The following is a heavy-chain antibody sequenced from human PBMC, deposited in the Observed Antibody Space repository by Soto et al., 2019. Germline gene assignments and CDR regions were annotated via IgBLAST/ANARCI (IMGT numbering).Heavy chain of an antibody. Sequence: SVKVSCKASGGTFSSYAISWVRQAPGQGLEWMGGIIPIFGTANYAQKFQGRVTITADESTSTAYMELSSLRSEDTAVYYCARDPRGPYGWFVPWGQGTLVNVSS. CDR2: IIPIFGTA. CDR1: GGTFSSYA. J-gene: IGHJ5*02. V-gene: IGHV1-69*13. CDR3: ARDPRGPYGWFVP. D-gene: IGHD3-10*01.